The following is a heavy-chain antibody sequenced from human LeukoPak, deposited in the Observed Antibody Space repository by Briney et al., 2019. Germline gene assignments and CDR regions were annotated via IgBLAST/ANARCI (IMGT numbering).Heavy chain of an antibody. Sequence: ASVKVSCKASGYPFTGYDINWVRQATGQGLEWLGWMNPNSGKSGSAQKFQGRVTVTRDTSISTAYMKLSSLRSKDTAVYYCARVWGSADYWGQGTLVTVSS. CDR1: GYPFTGYD. D-gene: IGHD3-16*01. CDR3: ARVWGSADY. V-gene: IGHV1-8*01. CDR2: MNPNSGKS. J-gene: IGHJ4*02.